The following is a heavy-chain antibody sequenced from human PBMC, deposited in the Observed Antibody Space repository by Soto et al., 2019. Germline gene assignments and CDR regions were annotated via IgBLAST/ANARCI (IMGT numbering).Heavy chain of an antibody. D-gene: IGHD1-26*01. Sequence: GGSLRLSCAASGFTFSSYAMHWVRQAPGKGLEWVAVISYDGSNKYYADSVKGRFTISRDNSKNTLYLQMNSLRAEDTAVYYCARELELTDYPYYYYYYGMDVWGQGTTVTVSS. V-gene: IGHV3-30-3*01. CDR2: ISYDGSNK. CDR3: ARELELTDYPYYYYYYGMDV. J-gene: IGHJ6*02. CDR1: GFTFSSYA.